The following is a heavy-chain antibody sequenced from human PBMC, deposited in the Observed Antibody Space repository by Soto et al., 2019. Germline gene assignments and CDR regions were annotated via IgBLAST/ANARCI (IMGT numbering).Heavy chain of an antibody. Sequence: SETLSLTCTVSGGSVSSGSYYWSWIRQPPGKGLEWIGYIYYSGSTYYNPSLKSRVTISVDTSKNQFSLKLSSVTAADTAVYYCARMYYDSSGSYPVDYWGQGTLVTVSS. V-gene: IGHV4-61*01. CDR2: IYYSGST. J-gene: IGHJ4*02. D-gene: IGHD3-22*01. CDR1: GGSVSSGSYY. CDR3: ARMYYDSSGSYPVDY.